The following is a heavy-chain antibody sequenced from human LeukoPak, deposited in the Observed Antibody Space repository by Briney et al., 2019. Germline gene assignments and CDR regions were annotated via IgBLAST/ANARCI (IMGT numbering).Heavy chain of an antibody. J-gene: IGHJ6*03. CDR2: IYPGDSDT. V-gene: IGHV5-51*01. CDR3: ARLLDYDSTDYYMDV. D-gene: IGHD4-17*01. Sequence: GESLKISCETSGYNFLTFWIAWVRQMPGKGLEWKGVIYPGDSDTRYSQSFQGQVSISVDMSLNTAYLQWRSLRASDTAMYYCARLLDYDSTDYYMDVWGIGTSVIVS. CDR1: GYNFLTFW.